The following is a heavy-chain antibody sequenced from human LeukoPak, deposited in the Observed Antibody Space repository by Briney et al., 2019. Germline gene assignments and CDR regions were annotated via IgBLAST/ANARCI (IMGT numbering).Heavy chain of an antibody. Sequence: GGSLRLSCAASGFTFSSYGMHWVRQAPGKGLEWVAVISYDGSNKYYADSVKGRFTISRDNSKNTLYLQMNSLRAEDTAVYYCAKERYSSGWYNWYFDLWGRGTLVTVSS. CDR1: GFTFSSYG. V-gene: IGHV3-30*18. CDR2: ISYDGSNK. D-gene: IGHD6-19*01. J-gene: IGHJ2*01. CDR3: AKERYSSGWYNWYFDL.